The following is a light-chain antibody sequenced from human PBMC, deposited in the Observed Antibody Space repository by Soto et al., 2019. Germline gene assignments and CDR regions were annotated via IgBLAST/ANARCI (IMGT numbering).Light chain of an antibody. CDR2: LGS. CDR1: QSLLHSNGYNY. V-gene: IGKV2-28*01. J-gene: IGKJ4*01. CDR3: MQALHTPLT. Sequence: DIVMTQSPLSLPVTPGEPASISCRSSQSLLHSNGYNYLDWYLQKPGQSPQLLIYLGSNRASGVPDRFSGSGSGTDFTLKISRVEAEDVGVYYCMQALHTPLTFGGGTKV.